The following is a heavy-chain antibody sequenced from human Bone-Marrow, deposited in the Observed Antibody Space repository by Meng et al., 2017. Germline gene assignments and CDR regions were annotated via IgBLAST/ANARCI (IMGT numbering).Heavy chain of an antibody. D-gene: IGHD6-13*01. CDR1: GGSIISSNW. V-gene: IGHV4-4*02. CDR2: IYHSGNT. Sequence: QVQLQESGPGLVKPSGTLSLTCAVSGGSIISSNWWSWVRQPPGKGLEWIGEIYHSGNTNYNPSLKSRVAMSVDKSKNQFSLRLSSVTAADTAVYYCARARSSSWSFDYWGQGTLVTVSS. CDR3: ARARSSSWSFDY. J-gene: IGHJ4*02.